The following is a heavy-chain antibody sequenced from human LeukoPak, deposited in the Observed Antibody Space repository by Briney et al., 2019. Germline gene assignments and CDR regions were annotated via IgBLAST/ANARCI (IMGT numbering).Heavy chain of an antibody. CDR1: GFTFSSYS. Sequence: PGGSLRLSRAASGFTFSSYSMNWVRQAPGKGLEWVSAISGSGGSTYYADSVKGRFTIPRDNSKNTLYLQMNSLRAEDTAVYYCAKDYVWGSYRYWLQDVPFDYWGQGTLVTVSS. J-gene: IGHJ4*02. CDR3: AKDYVWGSYRYWLQDVPFDY. D-gene: IGHD3-16*02. CDR2: ISGSGGST. V-gene: IGHV3-23*01.